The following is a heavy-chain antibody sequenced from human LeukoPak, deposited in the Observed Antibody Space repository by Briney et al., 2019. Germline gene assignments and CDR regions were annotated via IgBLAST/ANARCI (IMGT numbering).Heavy chain of an antibody. D-gene: IGHD3-3*01. CDR3: ARRRRVVIRDAFDI. Sequence: SETLSLTCAVYGGSFSGYYWSWIRQPPGKGLEWIGEINHSGSTNYNPSLKSRVTISVDTSKNQFSLKLSSVTAADTAVYYCARRRRVVIRDAFDIWGQGTMVTVSS. J-gene: IGHJ3*02. V-gene: IGHV4-34*01. CDR1: GGSFSGYY. CDR2: INHSGST.